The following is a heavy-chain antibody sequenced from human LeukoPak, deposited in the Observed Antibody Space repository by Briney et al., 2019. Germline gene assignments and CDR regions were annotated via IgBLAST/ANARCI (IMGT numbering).Heavy chain of an antibody. CDR1: GGSVSSGNYY. Sequence: PSETLSLTCTVSGGSVSSGNYYWSWIRQPPGKGLEWIGYIYSSGSTNYNPSLKSRVTISGDTSKNQFSLKLRSVTAADTAVYYCARDTVTFDPWGQGTLVTVSS. CDR3: ARDTVTFDP. D-gene: IGHD4-17*01. J-gene: IGHJ5*02. CDR2: IYSSGST. V-gene: IGHV4-61*01.